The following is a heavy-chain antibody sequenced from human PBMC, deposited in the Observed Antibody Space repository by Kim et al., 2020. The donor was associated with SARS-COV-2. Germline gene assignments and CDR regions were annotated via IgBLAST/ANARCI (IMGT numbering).Heavy chain of an antibody. Sequence: GGSLRLSCVASGFTFSSDAMSWVRQAPGRGLEWVSVIYGGGISTYYADSLKGRFTISRDNSKNTLYLQMNNLRAEDTAVYYCAKDTPGYDAFEIWGQGT. D-gene: IGHD2-15*01. CDR1: GFTFSSDA. CDR2: IYGGGIST. V-gene: IGHV3-23*03. J-gene: IGHJ3*02. CDR3: AKDTPGYDAFEI.